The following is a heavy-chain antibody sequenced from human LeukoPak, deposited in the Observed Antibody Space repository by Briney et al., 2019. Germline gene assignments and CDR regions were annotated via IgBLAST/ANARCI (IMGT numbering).Heavy chain of an antibody. CDR2: IKQDGSEK. Sequence: GGSLRLSCAASGFTFSSYWMSWVRQAPGKGLEWVANIKQDGSEKYYVDSVKGRFTISRDNAKNSLYLQMNSLRVEDMAVYYCAREDRAAYVFDIWGQGTMVTVSS. D-gene: IGHD6-25*01. V-gene: IGHV3-7*01. CDR1: GFTFSSYW. J-gene: IGHJ3*02. CDR3: AREDRAAYVFDI.